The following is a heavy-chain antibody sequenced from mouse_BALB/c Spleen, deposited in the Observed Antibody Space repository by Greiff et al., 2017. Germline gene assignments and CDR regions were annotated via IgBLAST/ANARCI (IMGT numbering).Heavy chain of an antibody. CDR3: ARRYRYDGAMDY. Sequence: VQLQESGAELVKPGASVKLSCTASGFNIKDTYMHWVKQSHAKSLEWIGVISTYNGNTNYNQKFKGKATMTVDKSSSTAYMELARLTSEDSAIYYCARRYRYDGAMDYWGQGTSVTVSS. D-gene: IGHD2-14*01. CDR2: ISTYNGNT. CDR1: GFNIKDTY. V-gene: IGHV1S137*01. J-gene: IGHJ4*01.